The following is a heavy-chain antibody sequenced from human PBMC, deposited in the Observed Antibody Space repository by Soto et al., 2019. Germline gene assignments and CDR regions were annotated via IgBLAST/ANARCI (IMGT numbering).Heavy chain of an antibody. D-gene: IGHD4-17*01. Sequence: QVQLVQSGAEVKKPGASVKVSCKASGYTFTSYDINWVRQATGQGLEYLGWMNPNSGNTAYVQKFQGRVTMTWDTSITTPYMELSSLRSEDTAVYFCARGIKYGAYSRWFDPWGQGTLVTVSS. J-gene: IGHJ5*02. V-gene: IGHV1-8*01. CDR2: MNPNSGNT. CDR1: GYTFTSYD. CDR3: ARGIKYGAYSRWFDP.